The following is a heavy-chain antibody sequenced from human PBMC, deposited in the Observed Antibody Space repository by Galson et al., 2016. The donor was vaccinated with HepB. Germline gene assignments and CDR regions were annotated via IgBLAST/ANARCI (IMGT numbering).Heavy chain of an antibody. V-gene: IGHV3-23*01. J-gene: IGHJ4*02. CDR2: ITGSGVTT. Sequence: SLRLSCAVSGFTFTTYDMNWVRQAPGKGLEWVSYITGSGVTTHYADSVEGRFTISRDNSKNTLFLQMNSLRTEDTAVYYCAGSSGWTFGYWGQGTLVTVSS. CDR1: GFTFTTYD. CDR3: AGSSGWTFGY. D-gene: IGHD6-19*01.